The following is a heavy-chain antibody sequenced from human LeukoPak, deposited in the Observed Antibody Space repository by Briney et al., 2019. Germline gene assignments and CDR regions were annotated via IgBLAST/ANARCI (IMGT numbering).Heavy chain of an antibody. J-gene: IGHJ4*02. CDR3: ARDYYDSSGYYNFQ. CDR2: IIPIFGTA. Sequence: AASVKVSCKASGGTFSSYAISRVRQAPGQGLEWMGGIIPIFGTANYAQKFQGRVTITADESTSTAYMELSSLRSEDTAVYYRARDYYDSSGYYNFQWGQGTLVTVSS. V-gene: IGHV1-69*13. D-gene: IGHD3-22*01. CDR1: GGTFSSYA.